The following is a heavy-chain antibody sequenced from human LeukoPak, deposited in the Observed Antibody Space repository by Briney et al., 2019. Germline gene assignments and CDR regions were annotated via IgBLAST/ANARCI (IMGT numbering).Heavy chain of an antibody. CDR2: IIPIFGTA. D-gene: IGHD3-16*01. Sequence: ASVKVSCKASGGTFSSYAISWVRQAPGQGLEWMGGIIPIFGTANYAQKFQGRVTITADESTSTAYMELSSLRSEDTAVYYCARDRFFGGAPLKNSSSYYRDVGEKGPPATVS. J-gene: IGHJ6*03. V-gene: IGHV1-69*01. CDR1: GGTFSSYA. CDR3: ARDRFFGGAPLKNSSSYYRDV.